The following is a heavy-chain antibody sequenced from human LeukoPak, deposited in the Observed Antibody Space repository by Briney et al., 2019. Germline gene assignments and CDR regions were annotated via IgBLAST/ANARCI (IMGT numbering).Heavy chain of an antibody. J-gene: IGHJ4*02. CDR1: ASTLSSYW. CDR2: IDEDGTEK. Sequence: GGSMRLSCPASASTLSSYWTNWDRPAPGKGLEWVAGIDEDGTEKYHVESVKGRFTISRENAKKSVDLQINSLRAGDTAGYYCARAITAGDSYWSQGTLVTVSS. CDR3: ARAITAGDSY. V-gene: IGHV3-7*01. D-gene: IGHD1-20*01.